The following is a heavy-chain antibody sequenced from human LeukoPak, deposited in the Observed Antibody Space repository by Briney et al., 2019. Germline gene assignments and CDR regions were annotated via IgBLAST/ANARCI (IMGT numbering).Heavy chain of an antibody. D-gene: IGHD1-26*01. J-gene: IGHJ4*02. CDR1: AFTFNNYW. CDR3: ARDHPWELQGSDY. Sequence: GGSLRLSCVASAFTFNNYWMHWVRQAPGKGLEWVSYISSSSSTIYYADSVKGRFTISRDNAKNSLYLQMNSLRAEDTAVYYCARDHPWELQGSDYWGQGTLVTVSS. CDR2: ISSSSSTI. V-gene: IGHV3-48*04.